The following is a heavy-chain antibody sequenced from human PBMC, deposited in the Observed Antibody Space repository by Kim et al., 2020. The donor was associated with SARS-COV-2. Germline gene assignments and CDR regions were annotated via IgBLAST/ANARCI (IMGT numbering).Heavy chain of an antibody. CDR2: NT. V-gene: IGHV1-3*01. CDR3: ARAPRGWFDP. D-gene: IGHD3-10*01. Sequence: NTKYSQKFQGRVTITRDTSASTAYMELSSLRSEDTAVYYCARAPRGWFDPWGQGTLVTVSS. J-gene: IGHJ5*02.